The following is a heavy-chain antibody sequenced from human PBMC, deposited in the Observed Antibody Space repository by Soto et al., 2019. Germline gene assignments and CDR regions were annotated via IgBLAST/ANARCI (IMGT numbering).Heavy chain of an antibody. J-gene: IGHJ4*02. CDR3: AREAPALDY. CDR2: IWYGGSNK. V-gene: IGHV3-33*01. CDR1: GFTFSSYG. Sequence: QVQLVESGGGVVQPGRSLRLSCAASGFTFSSYGMHWVRQAPGKGLEWVAVIWYGGSNKYYADSVKGRFTISRDNSKNTLYLQMNSLRAEDTAVYYCAREAPALDYWGQGTLVTVSS. D-gene: IGHD2-2*01.